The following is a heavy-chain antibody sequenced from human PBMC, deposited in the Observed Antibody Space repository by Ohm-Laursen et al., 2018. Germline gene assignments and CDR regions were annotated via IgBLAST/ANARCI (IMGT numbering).Heavy chain of an antibody. V-gene: IGHV3-48*03. CDR3: VKDQMASSWSPDAFDM. D-gene: IGHD6-13*01. CDR1: GFIHSTIE. Sequence: LGLSCAASGFIHSTIEMNWLREAPAKGLEWVSFMYINGKSTYNTYSVKGRFTISRDITKNSLYLQINSLRVKDTAVYHCVKDQMASSWSPDAFDMWGQGTMVTVSS. CDR2: MYINGKST. J-gene: IGHJ3*02.